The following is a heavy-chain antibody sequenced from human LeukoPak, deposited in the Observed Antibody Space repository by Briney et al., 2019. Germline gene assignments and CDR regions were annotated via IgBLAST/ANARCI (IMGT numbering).Heavy chain of an antibody. V-gene: IGHV3-23*01. CDR3: AKDLFRGRYNWNAGDY. J-gene: IGHJ4*02. CDR2: ISGSGGST. D-gene: IGHD1-1*01. CDR1: GFTFSSYA. Sequence: GGSLRLSCAASGFTFSSYAMSWVRQAPGKGLEWVSAISGSGGSTYYADSVKGRFTISRDNSKNTLYLQMNSLRAEDTAVYYCAKDLFRGRYNWNAGDYWGQGTLVTVSS.